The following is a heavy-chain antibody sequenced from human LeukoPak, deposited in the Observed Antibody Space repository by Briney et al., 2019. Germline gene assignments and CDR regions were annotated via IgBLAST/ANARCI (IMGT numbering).Heavy chain of an antibody. CDR2: IAHSGST. CDR3: ARNQAVASNHGAMDI. V-gene: IGHV4-34*01. J-gene: IGHJ3*02. D-gene: IGHD6-19*01. CDR1: GGSFSGYY. Sequence: SETLSLTCAVYGGSFSGYYWSWVRQPPGKGLEWIGEIAHSGSTNHNPSLKSRVTISVDTSKNQFSLKLSSVTAVDTAVYYCARNQAVASNHGAMDIWGQGTMVIVSS.